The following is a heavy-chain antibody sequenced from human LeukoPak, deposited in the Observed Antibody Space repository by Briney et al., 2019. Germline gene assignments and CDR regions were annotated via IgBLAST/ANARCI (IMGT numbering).Heavy chain of an antibody. V-gene: IGHV3-23*01. Sequence: SGGSLRLSCAASGFSFSIYAVGWVRQAPGKGLEWVSGISDGGSRTYYADSVKGRFTISRDDSKNTLYLQMNSLRAEDTAVYYCAKVQLGIGIDYWGQGTLVTVSS. CDR1: GFSFSIYA. CDR3: AKVQLGIGIDY. D-gene: IGHD7-27*01. CDR2: ISDGGSRT. J-gene: IGHJ4*02.